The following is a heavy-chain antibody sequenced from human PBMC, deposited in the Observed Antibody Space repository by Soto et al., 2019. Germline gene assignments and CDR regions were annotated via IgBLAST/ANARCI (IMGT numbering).Heavy chain of an antibody. D-gene: IGHD3-9*01. CDR2: IPDSRSS. CDR3: ARTTLYDIFTANYSLFDY. CDR1: GGSISSGSFY. J-gene: IGHJ4*02. V-gene: IGHV4-31*03. Sequence: QVQLQESGSGLVKPSQTLTLTCTVSGGSISSGSFYWSWIRQHPGKGLEWIGHIPDSRSSYYNPSLERRVTISVDTSKNQFSLKLRAVPAADTAVYFCARTTLYDIFTANYSLFDYWGQGALVTVSS.